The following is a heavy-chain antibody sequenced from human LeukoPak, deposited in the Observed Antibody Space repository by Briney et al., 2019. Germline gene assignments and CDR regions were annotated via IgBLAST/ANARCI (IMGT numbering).Heavy chain of an antibody. J-gene: IGHJ3*02. V-gene: IGHV3-53*04. Sequence: GGSLRLSCAASGFTVSSNYMSWVRQAPGKGLEWVSVIYSGGSTYYADSVKGRFTISRHNSKNTLYLQMNSLRAEDTAVYYCARGRLYYDSSGYYGGHYAFDIWGQGTMVTVSS. D-gene: IGHD3-22*01. CDR2: IYSGGST. CDR3: ARGRLYYDSSGYYGGHYAFDI. CDR1: GFTVSSNY.